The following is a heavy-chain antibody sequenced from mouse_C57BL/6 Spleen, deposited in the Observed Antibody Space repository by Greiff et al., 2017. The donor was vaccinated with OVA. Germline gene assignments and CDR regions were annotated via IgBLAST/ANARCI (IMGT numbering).Heavy chain of an antibody. CDR1: GYTFTDYE. V-gene: IGHV1-15*01. J-gene: IGHJ2*01. CDR3: TGAGGDY. Sequence: VQLVESGAELVRPGASVTLSCKASGYTFTDYEMHWVKQTPVHGLEWIGAIDPETGGTAYNQKFKGKAILTADKSSSTAYMELRSLTSEDSAVYYCTGAGGDYWGQGTTLTVSS. CDR2: IDPETGGT.